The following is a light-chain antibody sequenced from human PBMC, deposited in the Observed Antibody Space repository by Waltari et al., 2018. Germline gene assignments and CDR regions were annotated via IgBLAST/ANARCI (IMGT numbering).Light chain of an antibody. V-gene: IGKV1-33*01. CDR3: QQYDVLWS. J-gene: IGKJ1*01. CDR2: DAS. CDR1: QDITIY. Sequence: DIQMTQSPSSLSASVGDRITITCQASQDITIYLNWYQQKPGKAPKLLIFDASNLETGVPSRFSGSGSGTDFTFTISSLQPEDIATYYCQQYDVLWSFGQGTKVEI.